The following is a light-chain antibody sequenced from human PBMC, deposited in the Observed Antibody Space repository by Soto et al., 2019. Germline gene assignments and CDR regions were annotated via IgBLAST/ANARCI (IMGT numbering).Light chain of an antibody. CDR1: QSVSSS. CDR3: QQYGTSPIT. J-gene: IGKJ5*01. CDR2: RTS. Sequence: ESVLTQSPATLSLSPGGRATLSCRASQSVSSSLAWYQQKSGQAPRVLIFRTSSRATGIPDRFSGSGSGTDFTLTVSRLEPEDFAVYYCQQYGTSPITFGQGTRLEIK. V-gene: IGKV3-20*01.